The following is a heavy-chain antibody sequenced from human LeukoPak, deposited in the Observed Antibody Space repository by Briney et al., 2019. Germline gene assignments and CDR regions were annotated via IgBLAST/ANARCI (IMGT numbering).Heavy chain of an antibody. Sequence: SETLSLTCTVSGGSISSYYWGWIRQPPGKGLEWIGSLYYGGSTYYNPSLNSRVTISVDTSKNQFSLKLSSVTAADTAVYYCARQGSSGWTLDYWGQGTLVTVSS. D-gene: IGHD6-19*01. J-gene: IGHJ4*02. CDR3: ARQGSSGWTLDY. V-gene: IGHV4-39*01. CDR2: LYYGGST. CDR1: GGSISSYY.